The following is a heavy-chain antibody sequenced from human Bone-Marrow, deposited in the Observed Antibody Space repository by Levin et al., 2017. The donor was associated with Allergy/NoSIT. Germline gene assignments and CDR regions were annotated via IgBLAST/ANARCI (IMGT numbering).Heavy chain of an antibody. V-gene: IGHV4-61*01. CDR1: GGSVSSGSYY. D-gene: IGHD3-3*01. Sequence: GSLRLSCTVSGGSVSSGSYYWSWIRQPPGKGLEWIGYIYYSGSTNYNPSLKSRVTISVDTSKNQFSLKLSSVTAADTAVYYCGRAWGIRFLEWGGYFQHWGQGTLVTVSS. CDR2: IYYSGST. CDR3: GRAWGIRFLEWGGYFQH. J-gene: IGHJ1*01.